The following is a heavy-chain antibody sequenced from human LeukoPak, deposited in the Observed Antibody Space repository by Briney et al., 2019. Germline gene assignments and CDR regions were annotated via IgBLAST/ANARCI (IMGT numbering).Heavy chain of an antibody. CDR1: GFTFSSYW. CDR3: ARPGYSSGWYLHCDY. J-gene: IGHJ4*02. V-gene: IGHV3-7*01. D-gene: IGHD6-19*01. Sequence: GGSLRLSCAASGFTFSSYWMSWVRQAPGKGLEWVANIKQDGSEKYYVYSVKGRFTISRDNAKNSLYLQMNSLRAEDTAVYYCARPGYSSGWYLHCDYWGQGTLVTVSS. CDR2: IKQDGSEK.